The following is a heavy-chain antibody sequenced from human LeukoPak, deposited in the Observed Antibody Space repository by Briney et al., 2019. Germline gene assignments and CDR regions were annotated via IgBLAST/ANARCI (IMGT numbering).Heavy chain of an antibody. J-gene: IGHJ4*02. CDR3: AKDLLGSSWTIDY. CDR2: IRDDGSDK. CDR1: GFTFSSYG. V-gene: IGHV3-30*02. Sequence: GGPLRLSCAASGFTFSSYGMHWVRQAPGKGLEWVAFIRDDGSDKYYADSVKGRFIISRDNPKNTVYLQMNSLRAEDTAVYYCAKDLLGSSWTIDYWGQGTLVTVSS. D-gene: IGHD6-13*01.